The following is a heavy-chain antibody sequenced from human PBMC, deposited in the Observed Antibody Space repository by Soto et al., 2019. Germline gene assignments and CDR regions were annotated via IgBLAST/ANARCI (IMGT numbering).Heavy chain of an antibody. CDR2: IYPGDSDT. V-gene: IGHV5-51*01. Sequence: GESLKISCKGSGYSFTSYWIGWVRQMPGKGLEWMGIIYPGDSDTRYSPSFQGQVTISADKSISTAYLQWSSLKASDTAMYYFAGTSGAGKYYYCWEVWGQGTTCTAAS. CDR3: AGTSGAGKYYYCWEV. D-gene: IGHD6-13*01. J-gene: IGHJ6*02. CDR1: GYSFTSYW.